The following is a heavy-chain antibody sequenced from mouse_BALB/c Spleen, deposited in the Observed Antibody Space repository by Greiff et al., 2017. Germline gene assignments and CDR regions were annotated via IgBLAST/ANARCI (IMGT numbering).Heavy chain of an antibody. CDR3: ARTFYYDYDAGYPFDV. V-gene: IGHV4-1*02. J-gene: IGHJ1*01. CDR1: GFDFSRYW. D-gene: IGHD2-4*01. Sequence: EVKLLESGGGLVQPGGSLKLSCAASGFDFSRYWMSWVRQAPGKGLEWIGEINPDSSTINYTPSLKDKFIISRDNAKNTLYLQMSKVRSEDTALYYCARTFYYDYDAGYPFDVWGAGTTVTVSS. CDR2: INPDSSTI.